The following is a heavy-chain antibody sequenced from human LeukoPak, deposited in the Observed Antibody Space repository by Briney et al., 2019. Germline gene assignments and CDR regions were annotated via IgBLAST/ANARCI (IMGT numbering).Heavy chain of an antibody. CDR1: GYSISSGYY. CDR3: ARRHYDILTGYYYYFDY. Sequence: SETLSLTCAVSGYSISSGYYWGWIRQPPGQGLEWIGSIYHSGSTYYNPSLESRVTISVDTSKNQFSLKLSSVTAADTAVYYCARRHYDILTGYYYYFDYWGQGTLVTVSS. CDR2: IYHSGST. V-gene: IGHV4-38-2*01. J-gene: IGHJ4*02. D-gene: IGHD3-9*01.